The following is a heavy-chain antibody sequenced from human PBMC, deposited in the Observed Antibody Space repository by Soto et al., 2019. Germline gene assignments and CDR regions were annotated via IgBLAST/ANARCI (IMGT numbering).Heavy chain of an antibody. CDR1: GFTFSTYG. J-gene: IGHJ6*02. Sequence: QVQLVESGGGVVQPGRSLRLSCAASGFTFSTYGMHWVRQAPGKGLEWVAFISYDGSNKYYADSVKGRFTISRDNSKNTLYLQMNSLRPEDTAVYYCAKDLLRPGRAYGMDVWGQGTTVTVSS. CDR3: AKDLLRPGRAYGMDV. D-gene: IGHD6-25*01. CDR2: ISYDGSNK. V-gene: IGHV3-30*18.